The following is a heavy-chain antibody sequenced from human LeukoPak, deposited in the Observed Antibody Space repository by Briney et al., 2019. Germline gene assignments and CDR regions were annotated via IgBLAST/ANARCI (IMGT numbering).Heavy chain of an antibody. CDR1: GFSLSNYA. D-gene: IGHD5-12*01. J-gene: IGHJ4*02. CDR2: IIASSGST. CDR3: AKGAYDYVEIGYFDR. Sequence: GGSLRLSCAVSGFSLSNYAMRWVRQAPGKGLEWVSLIIASSGSTVYADSVKGRFTISRDNSKNTLYLQMNSLRAEDTAVYYCAKGAYDYVEIGYFDRWGQGTLVTVSS. V-gene: IGHV3-23*01.